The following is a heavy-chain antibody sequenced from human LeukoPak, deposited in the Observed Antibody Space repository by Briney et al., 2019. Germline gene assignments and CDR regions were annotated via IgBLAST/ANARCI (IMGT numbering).Heavy chain of an antibody. Sequence: ASVKVSCKASGYTFTTYTIHWVRRAPGQRLEWMGWIKVGNGNTQYSQKFQGRVTITRDTSATTAYMELSSLRFEDTAVYYCARGVEYNYGIIDYWGQGTLVTLSS. CDR3: ARGVEYNYGIIDY. CDR2: IKVGNGNT. V-gene: IGHV1-3*01. CDR1: GYTFTTYT. J-gene: IGHJ4*02. D-gene: IGHD5-18*01.